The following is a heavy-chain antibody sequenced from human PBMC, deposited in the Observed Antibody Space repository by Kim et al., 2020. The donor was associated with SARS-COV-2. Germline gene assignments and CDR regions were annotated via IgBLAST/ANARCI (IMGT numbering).Heavy chain of an antibody. CDR2: TKEDGSEK. Sequence: GGSLRLSCVASGFMFSGYWMSWVRQAPGKGLEWVASTKEDGSEKYYVDSVKGRFTISRDNARNTLYLQMNSLRADDTAVYYCARDGGFCSGGACYTAHDFWGQEPWPPSPQ. D-gene: IGHD2-15*01. V-gene: IGHV3-7*03. CDR1: GFMFSGYW. CDR3: ARDGGFCSGGACYTAHDF. J-gene: IGHJ4*01.